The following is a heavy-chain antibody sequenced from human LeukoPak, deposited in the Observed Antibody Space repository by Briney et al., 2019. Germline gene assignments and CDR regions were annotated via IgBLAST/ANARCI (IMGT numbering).Heavy chain of an antibody. CDR3: ARGRVVGDYVIDS. CDR1: GGSFSDYY. D-gene: IGHD3-16*01. V-gene: IGHV4-34*01. CDR2: INHSGSI. J-gene: IGHJ4*02. Sequence: SETLSLTCAVYGGSFSDYYRSWIRQPPGKRLEWIGEINHSGSINYNPSLKSRVTLSVGTSKNQFSLKVTSTTAADTALYYCARGRVVGDYVIDSWGQGTLVTVSS.